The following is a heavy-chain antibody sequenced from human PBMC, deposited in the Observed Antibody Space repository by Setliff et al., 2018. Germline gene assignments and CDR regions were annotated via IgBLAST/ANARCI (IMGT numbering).Heavy chain of an antibody. V-gene: IGHV4-61*02. D-gene: IGHD5-12*01. Sequence: SETLSLTCTVSGGSISSGTYYWSWIRQPAGKGLEWIGRLHTSGSIDYNPSLKSRVTISVDTSKNQFSLRLRSVTAADTAMYFCAGTPARGTTWLSPFDYWGQGTLVTVSS. J-gene: IGHJ4*02. CDR2: LHTSGSI. CDR1: GGSISSGTYY. CDR3: AGTPARGTTWLSPFDY.